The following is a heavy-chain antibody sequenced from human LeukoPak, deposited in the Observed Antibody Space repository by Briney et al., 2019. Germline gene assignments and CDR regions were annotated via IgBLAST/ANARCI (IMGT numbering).Heavy chain of an antibody. J-gene: IGHJ3*02. V-gene: IGHV1-24*01. D-gene: IGHD2-15*01. CDR2: FDPEDGEA. CDR1: GYTLTELS. Sequence: SVKVSCKVSGYTLTELSMHWVRQAPGTGLEWMGGFDPEDGEAIYAQKFQGRVTMTEDTSTDTAYMELRSLRSAEPAVYYCAVGGRTPPAAFDIWGQGTMVTVSS. CDR3: AVGGRTPPAAFDI.